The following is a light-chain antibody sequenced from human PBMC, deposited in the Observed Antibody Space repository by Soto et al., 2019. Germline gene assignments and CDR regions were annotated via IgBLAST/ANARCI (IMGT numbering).Light chain of an antibody. CDR1: SSDVGNGYDS. CDR2: EVT. J-gene: IGLJ1*01. CDR3: CSYTTGFAPYV. V-gene: IGLV2-14*01. Sequence: QSALTQPASVSGSPGQSLTISCTGTSSDVGNGYDSVSWYQQHPGKAPKLIIYEVTNRPSGVSNRFSGSKSGNTASLTISGLLPEDEADYYCCSYTTGFAPYVFGTGTKLTVL.